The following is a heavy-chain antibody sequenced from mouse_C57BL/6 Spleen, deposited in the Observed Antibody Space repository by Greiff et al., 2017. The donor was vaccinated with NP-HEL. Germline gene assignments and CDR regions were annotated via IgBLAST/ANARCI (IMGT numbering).Heavy chain of an antibody. J-gene: IGHJ1*03. CDR2: IHPNSGST. D-gene: IGHD1-1*01. CDR1: GYTFTSYW. Sequence: QFQLQQPGAELVKPGASVKLSCKASGYTFTSYWMHGVKQRPGQGLEWIGMIHPNSGSTNYNEKFKSKATLTVDKSSSTAYMQLSSLTSEDSAVYFCARSYYGSSYWYFDVWGTGTTVTVSS. CDR3: ARSYYGSSYWYFDV. V-gene: IGHV1-64*01.